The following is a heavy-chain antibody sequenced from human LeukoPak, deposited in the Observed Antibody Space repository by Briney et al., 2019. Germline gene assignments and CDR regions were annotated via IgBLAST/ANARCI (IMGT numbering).Heavy chain of an antibody. V-gene: IGHV3-30*02. Sequence: GGSLRLSCAASGFTFSSFGMHWVRQTPTKGLEWVAFIRHHGMNESYVDSVKGRFTISRDNSKHTLYLQMNSLRVEGTAVYYCAKDRRDYGDYGLDYWGQGTLVTVSP. CDR2: IRHHGMNE. J-gene: IGHJ4*02. CDR3: AKDRRDYGDYGLDY. CDR1: GFTFSSFG. D-gene: IGHD4-17*01.